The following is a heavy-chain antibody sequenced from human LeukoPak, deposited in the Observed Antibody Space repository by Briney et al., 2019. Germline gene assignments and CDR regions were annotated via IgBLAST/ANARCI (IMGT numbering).Heavy chain of an antibody. D-gene: IGHD3-22*01. Sequence: GASVKVPCKASGYTFTGYYMHWVRQAPGQGLEWMGWINPNSGGTNYAQKFQGRVTMTRDTSISTAYMELSRLRSDDTAVYYCARGGPYYYDSSGYSAFDYWGQGTLVTVSS. V-gene: IGHV1-2*02. J-gene: IGHJ4*02. CDR3: ARGGPYYYDSSGYSAFDY. CDR1: GYTFTGYY. CDR2: INPNSGGT.